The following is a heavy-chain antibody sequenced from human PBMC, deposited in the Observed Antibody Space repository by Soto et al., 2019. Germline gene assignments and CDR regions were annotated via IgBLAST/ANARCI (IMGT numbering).Heavy chain of an antibody. Sequence: SVKVSCKASGGTFSSYAISWVRQAPGQGLEWMGGIIPIFGTANYAQEFQGRVTITADESTSTAYMELSSLRSEDTAVYYCARDIVGATYRSYYYYGMDVWGQGTTVTVSS. V-gene: IGHV1-69*13. CDR3: ARDIVGATYRSYYYYGMDV. CDR2: IIPIFGTA. CDR1: GGTFSSYA. J-gene: IGHJ6*02. D-gene: IGHD1-26*01.